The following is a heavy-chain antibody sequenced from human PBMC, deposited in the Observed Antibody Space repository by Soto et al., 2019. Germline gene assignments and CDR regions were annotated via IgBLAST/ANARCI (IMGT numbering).Heavy chain of an antibody. CDR1: GGTXTSYA. Sequence: SXKVSFKASGGTXTSYAIGLVRQAPGQGLEWMGGIIPIFGTANYAQKFQGRVTINADESTSTAYMELSSLRSEDTAVYYCARGRINDFWSGYYTPFDYWGQGTLVTVSS. V-gene: IGHV1-69*13. CDR3: ARGRINDFWSGYYTPFDY. J-gene: IGHJ4*02. D-gene: IGHD3-3*01. CDR2: IIPIFGTA.